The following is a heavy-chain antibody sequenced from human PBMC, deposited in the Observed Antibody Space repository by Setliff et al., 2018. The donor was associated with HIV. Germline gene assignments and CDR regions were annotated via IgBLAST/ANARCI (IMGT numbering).Heavy chain of an antibody. V-gene: IGHV4-61*02. J-gene: IGHJ3*02. Sequence: SETLSLTCTVSGVSISSGTYYWSWVRQPAGKGLEWIGRIYTSGSTNYNPSLKSRVTISVDKSKNQFSLKLSSVTAADTAVYYCAKTSVGATGLYAFDIWGQGTMVTVSS. D-gene: IGHD1-26*01. CDR1: GVSISSGTYY. CDR2: IYTSGST. CDR3: AKTSVGATGLYAFDI.